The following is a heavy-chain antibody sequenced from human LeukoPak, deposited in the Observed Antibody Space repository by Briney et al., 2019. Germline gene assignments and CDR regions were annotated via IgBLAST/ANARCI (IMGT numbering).Heavy chain of an antibody. V-gene: IGHV3-74*01. J-gene: IGHJ4*02. Sequence: RGSLRLSCAAPGFTSSDYWVCWVRQGPRKGLGWVSRFNSDERRTTDADSVKVRFTIYRDNTKKTLYLKRISVRAEDMAVYYCVRAEGQNDGVLDSFYYWGQGTLVTVSS. CDR3: VRAEGQNDGVLDSFYY. CDR1: GFTSSDYW. D-gene: IGHD1-1*01. CDR2: FNSDERRT.